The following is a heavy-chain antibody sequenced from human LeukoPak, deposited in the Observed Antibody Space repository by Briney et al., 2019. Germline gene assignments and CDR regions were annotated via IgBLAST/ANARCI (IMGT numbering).Heavy chain of an antibody. CDR1: QFTFNNFA. D-gene: IGHD6-19*01. CDR2: ISWDGGST. CDR3: AKAGSRSSGWYGYYGMDV. Sequence: GGSLRLSCVASQFTFNNFAMNWVRQAPGKGLEWVSLISWDGGSTYYADSVKGRFTISRDNSKNSLYLQMNSLRTEDTALYYCAKAGSRSSGWYGYYGMDVWGQGTTVTVSS. V-gene: IGHV3-43*01. J-gene: IGHJ6*02.